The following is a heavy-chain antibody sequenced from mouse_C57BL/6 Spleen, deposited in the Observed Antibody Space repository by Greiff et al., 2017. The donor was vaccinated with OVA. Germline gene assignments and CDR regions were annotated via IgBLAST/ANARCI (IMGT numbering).Heavy chain of an antibody. V-gene: IGHV14-3*01. D-gene: IGHD2-5*01. CDR2: IDPANGNT. Sequence: DVKLVESVAELVRPGASVKLSCTASGFNIKNTYMPWVTPRPDQGLEWIGMIDPANGNTKSAPKFQGKATITADTSSNTAYLQLSSLTSEDTAIYYCARGRRDYSNSWFAYWGQGTLVTVSA. CDR1: GFNIKNTY. J-gene: IGHJ3*01. CDR3: ARGRRDYSNSWFAY.